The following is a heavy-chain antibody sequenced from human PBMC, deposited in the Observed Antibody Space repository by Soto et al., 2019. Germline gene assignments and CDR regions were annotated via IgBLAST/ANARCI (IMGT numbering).Heavy chain of an antibody. CDR1: GFTFSSYW. J-gene: IGHJ4*02. Sequence: GGSLRLSCAASGFTFSSYWMSWVRQAPGKGLEWVANIKQDGSEKYYVDSVKGRFTISRDNAKNSLYLQMNSLRAEDTAVYYCARGGCSSTSCYRRLYYFDYWGQGTLVTVSS. CDR2: IKQDGSEK. V-gene: IGHV3-7*01. CDR3: ARGGCSSTSCYRRLYYFDY. D-gene: IGHD2-2*02.